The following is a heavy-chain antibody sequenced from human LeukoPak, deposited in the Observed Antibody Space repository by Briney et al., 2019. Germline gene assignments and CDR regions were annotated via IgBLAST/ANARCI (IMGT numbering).Heavy chain of an antibody. Sequence: GGSLRLSCAASGFSFSDYYMTWIRQAPGKGLEWVSHISRSSTYTNYADSVKGRFTISRDNAKNSLYLQMNSLRAEDTAVYYCAKLLYGSGSFRYFDYWGQGTLVTVSS. CDR3: AKLLYGSGSFRYFDY. D-gene: IGHD3-10*01. CDR1: GFSFSDYY. V-gene: IGHV3-11*03. J-gene: IGHJ4*02. CDR2: ISRSSTYT.